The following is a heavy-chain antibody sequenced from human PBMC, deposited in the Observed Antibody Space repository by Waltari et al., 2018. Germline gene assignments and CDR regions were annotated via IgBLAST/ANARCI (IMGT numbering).Heavy chain of an antibody. CDR3: ARDRGESGYDYFDY. CDR1: AGSLIGYA. D-gene: IGHD5-12*01. V-gene: IGHV1-69*05. Sequence: QVQLVQSGAGVRNPRSSVKLSCKASAGSLIGYAISWVRPAPGQGRGWMGGIIPIFGTANDAQKFQGRVTMTTDESTSTADMELSRLRSEDTAGYYGARDRGESGYDYFDYWGQGTLVIVSS. J-gene: IGHJ4*02. CDR2: IIPIFGTA.